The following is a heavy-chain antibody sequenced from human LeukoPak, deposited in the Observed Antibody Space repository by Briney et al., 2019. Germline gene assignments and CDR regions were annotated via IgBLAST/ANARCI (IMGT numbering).Heavy chain of an antibody. V-gene: IGHV4-38-2*02. CDR1: GYSISSGYY. Sequence: SETLSLTCTVSGYSISSGYYWGWIRQPPGKGLEWIGSIYHSGSTYYNPSLKSRVTISVDTSKNQFSLKLSSVTAADTAVYYCARVTYGDYYPNQIPNDYWGQGTLVTVSS. CDR2: IYHSGST. D-gene: IGHD4-17*01. J-gene: IGHJ4*02. CDR3: ARVTYGDYYPNQIPNDY.